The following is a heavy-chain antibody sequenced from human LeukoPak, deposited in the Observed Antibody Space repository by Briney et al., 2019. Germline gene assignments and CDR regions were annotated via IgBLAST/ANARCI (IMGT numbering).Heavy chain of an antibody. Sequence: PGGSLRLSCTAAGFTFNSYAMTWDRQAPGKGLEWVSSIIGSGASTYYADSVKGRFTISRDNSKNTLYLQMNSLRAEDAAVYFCAKAPVTSCRGAYCYPFDSWGQGTLVTVSS. CDR2: IIGSGAST. J-gene: IGHJ4*02. D-gene: IGHD2-21*01. CDR3: AKAPVTSCRGAYCYPFDS. V-gene: IGHV3-23*01. CDR1: GFTFNSYA.